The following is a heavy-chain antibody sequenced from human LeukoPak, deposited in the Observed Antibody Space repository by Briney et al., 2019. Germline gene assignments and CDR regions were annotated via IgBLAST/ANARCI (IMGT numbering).Heavy chain of an antibody. CDR3: ARGTELTRTSGHYSFDY. CDR1: AGSINTYF. J-gene: IGHJ4*02. Sequence: PSETLSLTCTVSAGSINTYFWTWVRQPAGKVLEWIGRISGSGTAYYNPSLESRVTISLDTANNQLFLRMTSVSAADTAVYYCARGTELTRTSGHYSFDYWGQGTLVSVSS. CDR2: ISGSGTA. D-gene: IGHD1-7*01. V-gene: IGHV4-4*07.